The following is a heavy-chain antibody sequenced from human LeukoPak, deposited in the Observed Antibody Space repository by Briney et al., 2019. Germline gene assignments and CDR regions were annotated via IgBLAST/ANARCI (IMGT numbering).Heavy chain of an antibody. CDR3: HQTYYYDSSGYYRYYYYGMDV. J-gene: IGHJ6*02. CDR2: IYSVGST. D-gene: IGHD3-22*01. Sequence: GGSLRLSCAASGFTVSSNYMSWVRQAPGKGLEWVSVIYSVGSTYYADSVKGRFTISRDNSKNTLYLQMNSLRAEDTAVYYCHQTYYYDSSGYYRYYYYGMDVWGQGTTVTVSS. CDR1: GFTVSSNY. V-gene: IGHV3-66*01.